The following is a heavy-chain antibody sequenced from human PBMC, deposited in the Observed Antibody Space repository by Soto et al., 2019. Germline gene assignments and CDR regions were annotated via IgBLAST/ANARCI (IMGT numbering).Heavy chain of an antibody. CDR2: IHSSGST. CDR3: ARLVMGPAAMSDYYLDV. Sequence: QLQMEESGPGLVKPSETLSLSCTVSGVSISKSSYYWGWIRQPPGRGLEWIGSIHSSGSTSYNPSLENRVTMSVDTSKNQFSLRLNSVTAADTAVYYCARLVMGPAAMSDYYLDVWGKGATVTVS. D-gene: IGHD2-2*01. V-gene: IGHV4-39*01. J-gene: IGHJ6*03. CDR1: GVSISKSSYY.